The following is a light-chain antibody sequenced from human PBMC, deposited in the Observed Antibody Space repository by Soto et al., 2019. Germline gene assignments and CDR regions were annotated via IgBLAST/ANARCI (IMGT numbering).Light chain of an antibody. CDR2: DAS. J-gene: IGKJ1*01. Sequence: DIQMTQSPSTLSASVGDRVTITCRASQSIGTWLAWYQQKPGKAPKLLIYDASSLESGVPSRFSGSVSGTEFTLTISSLQPDDFATYYCQHYYNYPWAFGQGTKVDI. CDR3: QHYYNYPWA. CDR1: QSIGTW. V-gene: IGKV1-5*01.